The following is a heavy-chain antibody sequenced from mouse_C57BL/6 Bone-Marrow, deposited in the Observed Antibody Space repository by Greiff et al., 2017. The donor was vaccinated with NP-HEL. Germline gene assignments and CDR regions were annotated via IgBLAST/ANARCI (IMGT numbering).Heavy chain of an antibody. CDR1: GFTFSSYG. Sequence: EVKLVESGGDSVKPGGSLKLSCAASGFTFSSYGMSWVRQTPDKRLEWVATISSGGSYTYYPDSVKGRFTIARDNAKNTLYLQMSSLKSEDTAMYYCARGTGTLDYWGQGTTRTVSS. J-gene: IGHJ2*01. CDR2: ISSGGSYT. D-gene: IGHD4-1*01. CDR3: ARGTGTLDY. V-gene: IGHV5-6*01.